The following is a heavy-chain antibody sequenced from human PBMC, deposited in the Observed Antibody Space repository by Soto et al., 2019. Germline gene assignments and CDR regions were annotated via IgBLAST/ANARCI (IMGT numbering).Heavy chain of an antibody. V-gene: IGHV4-31*03. D-gene: IGHD6-6*01. Sequence: SETLSLTCTVSGGSISSGGYYWSWIRQHPGKGLEWIGYIYYSGSTYYNPSLKSRVTISVDTSKNQFSLKLSSVTAADTAVYYCARGARPGSYYYYYGMDVWGQGTAVTVSS. CDR3: ARGARPGSYYYYYGMDV. CDR2: IYYSGST. CDR1: GGSISSGGYY. J-gene: IGHJ6*02.